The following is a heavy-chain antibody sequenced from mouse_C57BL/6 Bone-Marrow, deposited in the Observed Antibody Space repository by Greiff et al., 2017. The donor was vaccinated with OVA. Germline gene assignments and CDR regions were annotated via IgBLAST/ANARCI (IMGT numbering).Heavy chain of an antibody. Sequence: EVQLQESGAELVRPGASVKLSCTASGFNIKDDYMHWVKQRPEQGLEWIGWIDPENGDTEYASKFQGKATITADTSSNTAYLQLSSLTSEDTAVYYCTTFTTVVATDFDYWGQGTTLTVSS. CDR3: TTFTTVVATDFDY. D-gene: IGHD1-1*01. V-gene: IGHV14-4*01. CDR1: GFNIKDDY. J-gene: IGHJ2*01. CDR2: IDPENGDT.